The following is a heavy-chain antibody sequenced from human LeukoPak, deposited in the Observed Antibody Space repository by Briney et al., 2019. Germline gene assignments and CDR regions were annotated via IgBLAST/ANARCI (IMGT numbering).Heavy chain of an antibody. V-gene: IGHV4-59*01. CDR2: IYYDGST. J-gene: IGHJ4*02. CDR3: ARSHGSGSYYNLNDY. Sequence: PSETLSFTCTVSGGSINNYYWSWIRQPPGKAREWIGYIYYDGSTNYNPSLRSRVTISLDMSKNQFSLTLNSVTTADTAVYYCARSHGSGSYYNLNDYWGQGTLVTVSS. CDR1: GGSINNYY. D-gene: IGHD3-10*01.